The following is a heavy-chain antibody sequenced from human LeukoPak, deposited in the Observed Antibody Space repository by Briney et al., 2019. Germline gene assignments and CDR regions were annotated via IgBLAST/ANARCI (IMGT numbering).Heavy chain of an antibody. V-gene: IGHV1-46*01. Sequence: WMGMIYPRDGSTSYAQKFQGRVTVTRDTSTSTVHMELSGLRSEDTAVYYCARDHEGFDYWGQGTLVTVSS. CDR3: ARDHEGFDY. CDR2: IYPRDGST. J-gene: IGHJ4*02.